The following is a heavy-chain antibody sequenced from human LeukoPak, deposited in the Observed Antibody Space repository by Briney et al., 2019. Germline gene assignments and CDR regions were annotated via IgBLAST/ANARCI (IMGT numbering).Heavy chain of an antibody. CDR3: ASFTIFSDYYYYGMDV. CDR1: GFTVSSDY. D-gene: IGHD3-9*01. J-gene: IGHJ6*02. Sequence: GGSLRLSCAASGFTVSSDYMSWVRQAPGKGLQWVSLIYSGGSTYYADSVKGRFTISRDNSKNTLYLQMNSLRTEDTAVYYCASFTIFSDYYYYGMDVWGQGTTVTVSS. CDR2: IYSGGST. V-gene: IGHV3-53*01.